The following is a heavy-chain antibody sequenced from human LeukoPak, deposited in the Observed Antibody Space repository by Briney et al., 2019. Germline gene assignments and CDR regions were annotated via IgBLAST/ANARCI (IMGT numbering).Heavy chain of an antibody. D-gene: IGHD2-8*01. CDR2: ISSSSSYI. V-gene: IGHV3-21*01. Sequence: GGSLRLSCAASGFTFSSYSMNWVRQAPGKGLEWVSSISSSSSYIYYADSVKGRFTISRDNAKNSLYLQMNSLGAEDTAVYYCASSMVYAMFDYWGQGTLVTVSS. J-gene: IGHJ4*02. CDR3: ASSMVYAMFDY. CDR1: GFTFSSYS.